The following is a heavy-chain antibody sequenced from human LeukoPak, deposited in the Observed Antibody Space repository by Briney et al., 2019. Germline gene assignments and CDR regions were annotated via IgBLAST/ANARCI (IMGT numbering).Heavy chain of an antibody. CDR1: GGSINSDY. CDR3: ARDQYSSGWPDAFDI. V-gene: IGHV4-34*01. Sequence: SETLSLTCTVSGGSINSDYWSWIRQPPGKGLEWIGEINHSGSTNYNPSLKSRVTISVDTSKNQFSLKLSSVTAADTAVYYCARDQYSSGWPDAFDIWGQGTMVTVSS. D-gene: IGHD6-19*01. CDR2: INHSGST. J-gene: IGHJ3*02.